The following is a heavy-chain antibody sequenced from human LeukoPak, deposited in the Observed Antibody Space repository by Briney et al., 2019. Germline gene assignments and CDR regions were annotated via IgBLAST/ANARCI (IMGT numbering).Heavy chain of an antibody. CDR2: VYYGGST. Sequence: SETLSLTCTVSTNSISNYYWNWIRQSPGKGLEWIGYVYYGGSTSYNPSLKSRVTISVDTSKNQFSLRLSSVTAADTAVYYCARESYMCSCPAGYYYIDVWGKGTTVTVSS. D-gene: IGHD1-14*01. CDR3: ARESYMCSCPAGYYYIDV. CDR1: TNSISNYY. J-gene: IGHJ6*03. V-gene: IGHV4-59*01.